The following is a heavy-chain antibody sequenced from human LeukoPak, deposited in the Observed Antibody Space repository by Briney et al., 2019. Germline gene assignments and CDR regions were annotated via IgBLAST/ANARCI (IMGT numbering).Heavy chain of an antibody. CDR2: ISSGSNTI. CDR3: ARDIAGTGDY. J-gene: IGHJ4*02. Sequence: GGSLRLSCAASRFTFSTYSMSWVRQAPGKGLEWVSYISSGSNTIYYADSVKGRFTISRDNAKNSLYLQMNSLRAEDTAVYYCARDIAGTGDYWGQGTLVTVSS. CDR1: RFTFSTYS. D-gene: IGHD6-13*01. V-gene: IGHV3-48*01.